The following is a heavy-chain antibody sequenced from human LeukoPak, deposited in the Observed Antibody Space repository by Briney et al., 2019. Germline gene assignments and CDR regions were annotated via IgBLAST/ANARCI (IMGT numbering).Heavy chain of an antibody. CDR2: ISGSGDRS. V-gene: IGHV3-23*01. Sequence: GGSLRLSCVASGVPFSGCAMGWVSLPPGKGLEWVSTISGSGDRSYYADSVKGRFTISRDNSRNTLWLQMDSLRAEDTALYYCAARPPIIVAGPFDFWGQGALVTVSS. CDR1: GVPFSGCA. J-gene: IGHJ4*02. CDR3: AARPPIIVAGPFDF. D-gene: IGHD5-12*01.